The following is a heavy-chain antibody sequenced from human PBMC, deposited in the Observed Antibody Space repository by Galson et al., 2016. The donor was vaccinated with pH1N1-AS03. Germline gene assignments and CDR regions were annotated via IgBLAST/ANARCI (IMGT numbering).Heavy chain of an antibody. V-gene: IGHV1-2*02. J-gene: IGHJ4*02. CDR2: INPSSGGT. D-gene: IGHD1-26*01. CDR3: ARGGGSALDS. CDR1: GYTFAYYY. Sequence: SVKVSCKASGYTFAYYYVHWVRQAPGQGLEWMGWINPSSGGTKFAQKFQGTVSMTTDTSTRTAYMELSRLRSDGTAVYYCARGGGSALDSWGQGTRVTVSS.